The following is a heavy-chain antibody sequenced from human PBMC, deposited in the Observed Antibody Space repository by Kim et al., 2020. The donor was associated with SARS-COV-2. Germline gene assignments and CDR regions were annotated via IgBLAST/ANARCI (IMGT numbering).Heavy chain of an antibody. CDR3: ARAAAAY. Sequence: SETLSLTCAVYGGSFSGYYWSWIRQPPGKGLEWMGEINHSGSTNYNPSLKSRVTISVDTSKNQFSLKLTSVTATDTAVYYCARAAAAYCGQGTMVTVSS. J-gene: IGHJ4*02. CDR2: INHSGST. D-gene: IGHD6-13*01. CDR1: GGSFSGYY. V-gene: IGHV4-34*01.